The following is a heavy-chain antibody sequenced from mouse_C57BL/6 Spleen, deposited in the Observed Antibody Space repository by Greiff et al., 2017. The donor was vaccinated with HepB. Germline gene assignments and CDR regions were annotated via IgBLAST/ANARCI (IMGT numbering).Heavy chain of an antibody. Sequence: VQLQQSGAELMKPGASVKLSCKATGYTFTGYWIEWVKQRPGHGLEWIGEILPGSGSTNYNEKFKGKAKFTADTSSNTAYMQLSSLTTADAAIYYCARAGDSSGYHYYYAMDYWGQGTSVTVSS. CDR3: ARAGDSSGYHYYYAMDY. J-gene: IGHJ4*01. V-gene: IGHV1-9*01. D-gene: IGHD3-2*02. CDR2: ILPGSGST. CDR1: GYTFTGYW.